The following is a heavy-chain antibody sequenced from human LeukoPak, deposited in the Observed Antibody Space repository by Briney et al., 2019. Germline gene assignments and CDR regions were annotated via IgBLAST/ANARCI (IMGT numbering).Heavy chain of an antibody. CDR1: GYTLTELP. CDR2: FDPEDGET. J-gene: IGHJ4*02. Sequence: ASVKVSCKVSGYTLTELPMHWVRQAPGKGLEWMGGFDPEDGETIYAQKFQGRVTMTEDTSTDTAYMELSSLRSEDTAVYYCATYQWELLLYYYFDYWGQGTLVTVSS. CDR3: ATYQWELLLYYYFDY. D-gene: IGHD1-26*01. V-gene: IGHV1-24*01.